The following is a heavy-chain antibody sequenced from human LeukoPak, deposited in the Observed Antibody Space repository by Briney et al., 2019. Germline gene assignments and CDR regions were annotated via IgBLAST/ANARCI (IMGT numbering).Heavy chain of an antibody. CDR2: LYSTGVT. J-gene: IGHJ4*02. D-gene: IGHD3-3*01. Sequence: PSQTLSLTCTVSGGSISNGAYYWSWIRQPAGKTLEWLGRLYSTGVTDYSPSFKSRVSMSLDTSRNHFSLKLRSVTAADTAMYYCARTGSHNDFWSGYSHWGQGTLVAVSS. CDR1: GGSISNGAYY. V-gene: IGHV4-61*02. CDR3: ARTGSHNDFWSGYSH.